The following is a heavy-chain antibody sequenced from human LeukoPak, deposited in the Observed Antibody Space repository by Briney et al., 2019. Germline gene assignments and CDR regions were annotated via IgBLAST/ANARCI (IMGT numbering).Heavy chain of an antibody. CDR2: ISYDGSNK. D-gene: IGHD6-13*01. CDR3: ARVAGVYYYYMDV. CDR1: GFTFSSYA. Sequence: GSLRLSCAASGFTFSSYAMHWVRQAPGKGLEWVAVISYDGSNKYYADSVKGRFTISRDNAKNSLYLQMNSLRAEDTALYHCARVAGVYYYYMDVWGKGTTVTVSS. V-gene: IGHV3-30-3*01. J-gene: IGHJ6*03.